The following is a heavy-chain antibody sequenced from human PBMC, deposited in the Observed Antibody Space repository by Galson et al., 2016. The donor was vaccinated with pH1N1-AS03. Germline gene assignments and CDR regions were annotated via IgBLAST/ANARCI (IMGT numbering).Heavy chain of an antibody. CDR2: IYHSGTT. CDR3: ARLYDVWSGYPSFDY. V-gene: IGHV4-4*02. D-gene: IGHD3-3*01. Sequence: SETLSLTCAVSGDSISSTNWWTWVRRSPGKGLEWIGEIYHSGTTNYNPSLTSRVTISVDKSKNQFSLKLSSVTAADTAVYFCARLYDVWSGYPSFDYWGQGTLVTVSS. CDR1: GDSISSTNW. J-gene: IGHJ4*02.